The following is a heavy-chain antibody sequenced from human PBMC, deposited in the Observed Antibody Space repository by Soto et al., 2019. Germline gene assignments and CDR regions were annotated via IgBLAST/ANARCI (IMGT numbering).Heavy chain of an antibody. CDR3: ARDSHDFWSGDMDV. J-gene: IGHJ6*02. V-gene: IGHV3-30-3*01. CDR2: ISYDGSNK. CDR1: GFTFSSYA. Sequence: QVQLVESGGGVVQPGRSLRLSCAASGFTFSSYAMHWVRQAPGKGLEGVAVISYDGSNKYYADSVKGRFHISRDNSKNPLYLQMNSLRAEDTAVYYCARDSHDFWSGDMDVWGQGTTVTVSS. D-gene: IGHD3-3*01.